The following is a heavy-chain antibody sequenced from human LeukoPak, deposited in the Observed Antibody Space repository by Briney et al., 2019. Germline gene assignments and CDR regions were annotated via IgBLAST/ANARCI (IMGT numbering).Heavy chain of an antibody. D-gene: IGHD6-19*01. CDR2: IYHSGST. CDR3: ARRGSSGWYWYFDL. J-gene: IGHJ2*01. V-gene: IGHV4-38-2*01. Sequence: PSETPSLTCAVSGYSISSGYYWGWIRQPPGKGLEWIGSIYHSGSTYYNPSLKSRVTISVDTSKNQFSLKLSSVTAADTAVYYCARRGSSGWYWYFDLWGRGTLVTVSS. CDR1: GYSISSGYY.